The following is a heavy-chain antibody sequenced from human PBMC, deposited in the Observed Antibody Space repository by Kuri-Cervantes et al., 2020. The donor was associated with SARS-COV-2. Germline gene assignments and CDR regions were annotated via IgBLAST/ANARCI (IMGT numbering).Heavy chain of an antibody. Sequence: GESLKISCAASGFTFSDHYMSWVRQAPGKGLEWVSIIYTGGGTYYADSVKGRFTIARDISKNTLYLQLNSLKNEDTAVYYCARVTVTMIVGGYWFDLWGQGTLVTVSS. V-gene: IGHV3-53*01. CDR1: GFTFSDHY. CDR2: IYTGGGT. CDR3: ARVTVTMIVGGYWFDL. D-gene: IGHD3-22*01. J-gene: IGHJ5*02.